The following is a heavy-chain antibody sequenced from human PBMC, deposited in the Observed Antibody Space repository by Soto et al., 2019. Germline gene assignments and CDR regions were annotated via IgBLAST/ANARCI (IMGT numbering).Heavy chain of an antibody. CDR2: IIPIFGTA. J-gene: IGHJ6*02. Sequence: QVQLVQSGAEVKKPGSSVKVSCKASGGTFSSYAISWVRQAPGQGLEWMGGIIPIFGTANYAQKFQGRVTITADESTSTAYMELSSLRSEDTAVYYCARGSLAARPTKRLSYYYYGMDVWGHGTTVTVSS. CDR1: GGTFSSYA. V-gene: IGHV1-69*12. CDR3: ARGSLAARPTKRLSYYYYGMDV. D-gene: IGHD6-6*01.